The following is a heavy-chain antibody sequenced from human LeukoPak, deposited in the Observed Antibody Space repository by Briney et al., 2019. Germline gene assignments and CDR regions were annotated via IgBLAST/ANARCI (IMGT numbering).Heavy chain of an antibody. CDR1: GGSISSSSYY. Sequence: SETLSLTCTVSGGSISSSSYYWGWIRQPPGKGLEWIGSIYYSGSTYYNPSLKSRVTISVDTSKNQFSLKLSSVTAADTAVCYCAKSNGYDLIDIWGQGTMVTVSS. D-gene: IGHD3/OR15-3a*01. CDR2: IYYSGST. J-gene: IGHJ3*02. V-gene: IGHV4-39*07. CDR3: AKSNGYDLIDI.